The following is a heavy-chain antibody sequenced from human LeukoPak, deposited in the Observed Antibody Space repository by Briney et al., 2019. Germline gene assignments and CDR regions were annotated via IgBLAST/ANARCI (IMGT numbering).Heavy chain of an antibody. D-gene: IGHD2-2*01. CDR3: ARGNGWVCSSTSCYNWFDP. V-gene: IGHV4-59*01. CDR1: GGSISSYY. J-gene: IGHJ5*02. CDR2: IYYSGST. Sequence: ASETLSLTXTVSGGSISSYYWSWIRQPPGKGLEWIGYIYYSGSTNYNPSLKSRVTISVDTSKNQFSLKLSSVTAADTAVYYCARGNGWVCSSTSCYNWFDPWGQGTLVTVSS.